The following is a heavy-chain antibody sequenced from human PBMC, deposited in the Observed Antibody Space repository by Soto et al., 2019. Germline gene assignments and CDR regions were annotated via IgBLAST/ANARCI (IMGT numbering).Heavy chain of an antibody. J-gene: IGHJ5*02. CDR3: AHRKCEVLPGRGTLVS. CDR1: GFSLSTSGVG. Sequence: QITLKESGPTLVKPTQTLTLTCTFSGFSLSTSGVGVGWIRQPPGKALEWLALIYWDDDNRYSPSLKSRLTITXXTXKXQVVLTMTDMDPVDTATYSGAHRKCEVLPGRGTLVSWGQGTLVTVSS. CDR2: IYWDDDN. D-gene: IGHD3-9*01. V-gene: IGHV2-5*02.